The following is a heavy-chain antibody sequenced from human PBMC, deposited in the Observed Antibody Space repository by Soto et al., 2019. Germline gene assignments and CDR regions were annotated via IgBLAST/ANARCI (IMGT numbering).Heavy chain of an antibody. V-gene: IGHV3-11*01. CDR1: GFTLSDYY. CDR3: ASLGLLTGYYDSSGYP. J-gene: IGHJ4*02. D-gene: IGHD3-22*01. CDR2: ISSSGSTI. Sequence: LRLSCAASGFTLSDYYMSWIRQAPGKGLEWVSYISSSGSTIYYADSVKGRFTISRDNAKNSLYLQMNSLRAEDTAVYYCASLGLLTGYYDSSGYPWGQGTLVTVSS.